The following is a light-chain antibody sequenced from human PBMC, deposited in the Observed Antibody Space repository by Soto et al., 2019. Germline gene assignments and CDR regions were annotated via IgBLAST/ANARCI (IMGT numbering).Light chain of an antibody. J-gene: IGLJ2*01. CDR2: DTR. CDR3: LLSYSGARV. Sequence: QAVVTQEPSLTVSPGGTVTLTSGSSTGAVTSGHYPYWFQQKPGQAPRTLIYDTRNKHSWTPARFSGSLLGGKAALTLSGAQPEDEADYYCLLSYSGARVFGGGTKLTVL. V-gene: IGLV7-46*01. CDR1: TGAVTSGHY.